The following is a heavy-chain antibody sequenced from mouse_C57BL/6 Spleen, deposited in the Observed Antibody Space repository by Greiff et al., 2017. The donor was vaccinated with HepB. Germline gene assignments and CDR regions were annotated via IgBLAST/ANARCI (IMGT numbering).Heavy chain of an antibody. CDR1: GFSLTSYG. CDR2: IWSGGST. D-gene: IGHD1-1*01. Sequence: QVQLQQSGPGLVQPSQSLSITCTVSGFSLTSYGVHWVRQSPGKGLEWLGVIWSGGSTDYNAAFISRLSISKDNSKSQVFFKMNSLQADDPAIYYCARNGGYYGSSEDWYFDVWGIGTTVTVSS. V-gene: IGHV2-2*01. CDR3: ARNGGYYGSSEDWYFDV. J-gene: IGHJ1*03.